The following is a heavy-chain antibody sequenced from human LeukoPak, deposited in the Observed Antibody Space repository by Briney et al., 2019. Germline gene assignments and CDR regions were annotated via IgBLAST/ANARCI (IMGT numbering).Heavy chain of an antibody. CDR2: IIPILGIA. Sequence: GSSVKVSCKSSEGTFSSYAISWVRQAPGQGLEWMGRIIPILGIANYAQKFQGRVTITADKSTSTAYMELSSLRSEDTAVYYCAREEGYCSSTSCPNWFDPWGQGTLVTVSS. CDR3: AREEGYCSSTSCPNWFDP. D-gene: IGHD2-2*01. J-gene: IGHJ5*02. CDR1: EGTFSSYA. V-gene: IGHV1-69*04.